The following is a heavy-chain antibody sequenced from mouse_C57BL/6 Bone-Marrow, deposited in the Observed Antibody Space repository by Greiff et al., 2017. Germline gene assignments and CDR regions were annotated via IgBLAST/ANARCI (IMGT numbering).Heavy chain of an antibody. V-gene: IGHV5-15*01. D-gene: IGHD1-1*01. Sequence: VQLQQSGGGLVQPGGSLKLSCAASGFTFSDYGMAWVRQAPRKGPEWVAFISNLAYSNYYADTVTGRFTISRENAKNTLYLEMSSLRSEDTAKYYCARVYYGSSCWYFDVWGTGTTVTVAS. CDR2: ISNLAYSN. CDR3: ARVYYGSSCWYFDV. J-gene: IGHJ1*03. CDR1: GFTFSDYG.